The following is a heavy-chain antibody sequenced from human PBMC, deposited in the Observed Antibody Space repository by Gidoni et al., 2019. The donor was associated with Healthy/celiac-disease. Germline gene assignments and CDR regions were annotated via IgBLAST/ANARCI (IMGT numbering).Heavy chain of an antibody. CDR1: GGSISNYY. J-gene: IGHJ5*02. D-gene: IGHD1-26*01. CDR3: ARDRYSGSYPRGYWFDP. V-gene: IGHV4-59*01. Sequence: QVQLQESGPGLVKPSETLSLTCTVSGGSISNYYWSWIRQPPGKGLEWIGYIYSSGSTNYNPSLKSRVTISVDTSKNQFSLKLSSVTAADTAVYYCARDRYSGSYPRGYWFDPWGQGTLVTVSS. CDR2: IYSSGST.